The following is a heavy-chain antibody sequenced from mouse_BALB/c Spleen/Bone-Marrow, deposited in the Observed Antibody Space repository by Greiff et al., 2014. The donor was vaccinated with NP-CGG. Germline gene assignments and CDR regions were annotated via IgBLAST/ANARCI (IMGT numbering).Heavy chain of an antibody. CDR1: GFTFSSYG. CDR2: IGNGGNYT. J-gene: IGHJ4*01. CDR3: TRQRGDYAMDY. Sequence: DVQLVESGGGLVKPRGSLKLSCAASGFTFSSYGVSWVRQTPGKRLEWVATIGNGGNYTSYPDSVKGRFTISRDNAKNTLYLQMSSLRSEDTAMYYCTRQRGDYAMDYWGQGTSVTVSS. D-gene: IGHD1-1*02. V-gene: IGHV5-9-3*01.